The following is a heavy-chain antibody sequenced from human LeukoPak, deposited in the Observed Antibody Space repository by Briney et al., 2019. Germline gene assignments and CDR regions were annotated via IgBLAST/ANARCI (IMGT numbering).Heavy chain of an antibody. CDR3: ARGGRLLGKFDY. Sequence: PSETLSLTCTVSGGSITNYYWSWIRQPPGKELEWIGYIYYSGSTNYNPSLKSRVTISVDTSTNQFSLKLSSVTAADTAVYFCARGGRLLGKFDYWGQGTLVTVSS. CDR2: IYYSGST. D-gene: IGHD3-22*01. J-gene: IGHJ4*02. CDR1: GGSITNYY. V-gene: IGHV4-59*01.